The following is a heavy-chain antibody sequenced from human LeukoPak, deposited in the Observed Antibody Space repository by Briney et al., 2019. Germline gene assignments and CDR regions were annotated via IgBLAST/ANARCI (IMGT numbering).Heavy chain of an antibody. D-gene: IGHD3-9*01. J-gene: IGHJ4*02. Sequence: GASVKVSCKASGYTFTDYYMHWVRQAPGQGLEWMGWINPKSGGTIYAQKFQGRVTMTRDTSISTAYMELSRLRSDDTAVYYCARGGYDILTGTYYFDYWGQGTLVTVSS. V-gene: IGHV1-2*02. CDR2: INPKSGGT. CDR1: GYTFTDYY. CDR3: ARGGYDILTGTYYFDY.